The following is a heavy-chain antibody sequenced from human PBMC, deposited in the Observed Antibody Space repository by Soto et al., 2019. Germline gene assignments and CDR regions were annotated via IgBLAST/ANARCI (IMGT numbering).Heavy chain of an antibody. D-gene: IGHD2-2*01. J-gene: IGHJ4*02. CDR2: MSPKSGNT. Sequence: QVQLVQSGAEVKKPGASVKVSCKASGYTFTTYDINWVRQATGQGLEWIGWMSPKSGNTGYAQNFQGRVNTNRNLTKSTAYMEPSSRTTEDKAVYYCASGPTTRGFDLWGQGTLVHVSS. CDR1: GYTFTTYD. V-gene: IGHV1-8*01. CDR3: ASGPTTRGFDL.